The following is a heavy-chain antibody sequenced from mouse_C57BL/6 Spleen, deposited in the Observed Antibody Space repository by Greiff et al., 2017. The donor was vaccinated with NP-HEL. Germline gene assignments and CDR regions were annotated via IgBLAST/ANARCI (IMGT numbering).Heavy chain of an antibody. CDR2: ISGGGGNT. CDR1: GFTFSSYT. CDR3: ARLRGLGDYFDY. J-gene: IGHJ2*01. Sequence: EVQLVESGGGLVKPGGSLKLSCAASGFTFSSYTMSWVRQTPAKRLEWVATISGGGGNTYYPDSVKGRFTISRDNAKNTLYLQISSLRSEDTALYYCARLRGLGDYFDYWGQGTTLTVSS. V-gene: IGHV5-9*01. D-gene: IGHD4-1*01.